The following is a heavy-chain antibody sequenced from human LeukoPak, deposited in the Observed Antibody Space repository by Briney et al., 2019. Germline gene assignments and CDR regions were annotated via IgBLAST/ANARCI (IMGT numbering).Heavy chain of an antibody. V-gene: IGHV3-30*12. D-gene: IGHD6-19*01. CDR3: AKDKQWLPDAFDI. CDR2: ISYDGSNK. Sequence: GGSLRLSCAASGFTFSSYGMHWVRQAPGKGLEWVAVISYDGSNKYYADSVKGRFTISRDNSKNTLYLQMNSLRAEDTAVYYCAKDKQWLPDAFDIWGQGTMVTVSS. CDR1: GFTFSSYG. J-gene: IGHJ3*02.